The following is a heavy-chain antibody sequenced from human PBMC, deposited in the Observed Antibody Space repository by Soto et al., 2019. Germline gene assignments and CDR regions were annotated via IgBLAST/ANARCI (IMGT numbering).Heavy chain of an antibody. D-gene: IGHD3-3*01. CDR3: ARAIGDYDFWSGYYIGLTYYYYGMDV. V-gene: IGHV1-69*13. Sequence: VKVSCKASGGTFSSYAISWVRQAPGQGLEWMGGIIPIFGTANYAQKFQGRVTITADESTSTAYMELSSLRSEDTAVYYCARAIGDYDFWSGYYIGLTYYYYGMDVWGQGTTVTVS. CDR1: GGTFSSYA. CDR2: IIPIFGTA. J-gene: IGHJ6*02.